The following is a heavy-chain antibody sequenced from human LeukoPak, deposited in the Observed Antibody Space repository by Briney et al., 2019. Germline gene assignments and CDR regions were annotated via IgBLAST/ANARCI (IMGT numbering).Heavy chain of an antibody. D-gene: IGHD3-10*01. CDR3: ARDYYRSGSYAVDF. J-gene: IGHJ4*02. CDR1: GFTFDKYS. CDR2: ISSASITI. V-gene: IGHV3-48*01. Sequence: GGSLRLSCAASGFTFDKYSMNWVRQAPGKGLEWVSHISSASITIYYADSVKGRFTISRDNAKSSLYLHMTSLRAEDTALNYCARDYYRSGSYAVDFWGQGTLVTVSS.